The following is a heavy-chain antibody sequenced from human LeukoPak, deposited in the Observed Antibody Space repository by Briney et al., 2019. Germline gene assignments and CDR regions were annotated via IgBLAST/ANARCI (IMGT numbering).Heavy chain of an antibody. CDR3: ARDGPLRVVTYFDY. D-gene: IGHD3-22*01. J-gene: IGHJ4*02. Sequence: GGSLRLSCAASGFTFSSYAMSWVRQAPGKGLEWVSYISSSSSTIYYADSVKGRFTISRDNAKNSLYLQMNSLRAEDTAVYYCARDGPLRVVTYFDYWGQGTLVTVSS. CDR2: ISSSSSTI. CDR1: GFTFSSYA. V-gene: IGHV3-48*01.